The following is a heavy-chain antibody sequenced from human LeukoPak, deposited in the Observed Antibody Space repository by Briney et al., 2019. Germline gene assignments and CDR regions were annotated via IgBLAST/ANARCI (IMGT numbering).Heavy chain of an antibody. CDR3: ASQSRAYSSGWFDY. Sequence: ASVKVSCKASGYTFTSYDINWVRQATGQGLEWMGWTNPNSGNTGYAQKFQGRVTMTRNTSISTAYMELSSLRSEDTAVYYCASQSRAYSSGWFDYWGQGTLVTVSS. CDR1: GYTFTSYD. V-gene: IGHV1-8*01. D-gene: IGHD6-19*01. J-gene: IGHJ4*02. CDR2: TNPNSGNT.